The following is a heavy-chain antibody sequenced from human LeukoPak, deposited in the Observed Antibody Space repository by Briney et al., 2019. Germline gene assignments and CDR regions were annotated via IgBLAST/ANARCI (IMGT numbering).Heavy chain of an antibody. CDR1: GGSISSGGYY. V-gene: IGHV4-30-2*01. CDR2: IYHSGST. CDR3: ARDRITGTTFDY. D-gene: IGHD1-7*01. Sequence: PSQTLSFTCTVSGGSISSGGYYWSWIRQPPGKGLEWIGYIYHSGSTYYNPSLKSRVTISVDRSKNQFSLKLSSVTAADTAVYYCARDRITGTTFDYWGQGTLVTVSS. J-gene: IGHJ4*02.